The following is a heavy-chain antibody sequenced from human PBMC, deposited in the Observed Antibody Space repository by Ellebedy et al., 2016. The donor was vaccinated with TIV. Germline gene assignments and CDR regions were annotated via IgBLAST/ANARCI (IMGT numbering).Heavy chain of an antibody. J-gene: IGHJ4*02. Sequence: SETLSLTXTVSGGSISSGDYYWSWIRQPPGKGLEWIGYIYYSGSTYYNPSLKSRVTISVDTSKNQFSLKLSSVTAADTAVYYCARGKNCSSTSCYFDYWGQGTLVTVSS. D-gene: IGHD2-2*01. CDR1: GGSISSGDYY. CDR2: IYYSGST. CDR3: ARGKNCSSTSCYFDY. V-gene: IGHV4-30-4*01.